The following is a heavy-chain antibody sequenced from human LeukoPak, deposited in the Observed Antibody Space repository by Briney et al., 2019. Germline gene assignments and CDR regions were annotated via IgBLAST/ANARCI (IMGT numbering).Heavy chain of an antibody. CDR3: LILGYCSGGSCYGPYYFDY. Sequence: ASVKVSCKVSGVTFSMYAISWLRQAPGHGPEWMGWINPNSGGTNYAQKFQGRVTMTRDTSISTAYMELSRLRSDDTAVYYCLILGYCSGGSCYGPYYFDYWGQGTLVTVSS. CDR2: INPNSGGT. V-gene: IGHV1-2*02. J-gene: IGHJ4*02. D-gene: IGHD2-15*01. CDR1: GVTFSMYA.